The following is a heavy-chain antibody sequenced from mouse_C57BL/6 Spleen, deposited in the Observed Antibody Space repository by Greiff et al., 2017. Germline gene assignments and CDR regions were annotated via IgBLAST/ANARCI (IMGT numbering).Heavy chain of an antibody. V-gene: IGHV14-4*01. Sequence: EVKLVESGAELVRPGASVKLSCTASGFNIKDDYMHWVKQRPEQGLEWIGWIDPENGDTEYASKFQGKAPITADTSSNTAYLQLSSLTSEDTAVYYCTTDDYDGHYAMDYWGQGTSVTVSS. CDR1: GFNIKDDY. J-gene: IGHJ4*01. CDR2: IDPENGDT. CDR3: TTDDYDGHYAMDY. D-gene: IGHD2-4*01.